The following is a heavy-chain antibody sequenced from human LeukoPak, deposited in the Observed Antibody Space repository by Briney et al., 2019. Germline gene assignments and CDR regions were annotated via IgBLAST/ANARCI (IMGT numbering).Heavy chain of an antibody. J-gene: IGHJ4*02. CDR3: ARVGVGTFSSSWYVTMYYFDY. CDR1: GYTLTELS. D-gene: IGHD6-13*01. V-gene: IGHV1-24*01. Sequence: ASVKVSCKVSGYTLTELSMHWVRQAPGKGLEWMGGFDPEDGETIYAQKFQGRVTMTEDTSTDTAYMELSSLRSEDTAVYYCARVGVGTFSSSWYVTMYYFDYWGQGTLVTVSS. CDR2: FDPEDGET.